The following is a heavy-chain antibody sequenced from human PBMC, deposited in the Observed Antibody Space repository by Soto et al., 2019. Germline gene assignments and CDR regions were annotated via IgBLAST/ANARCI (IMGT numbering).Heavy chain of an antibody. CDR1: GGSISSGDYY. Sequence: SETLSLTCTLSGGSISSGDYYWSWIRQPQGKGLEWIGSIYYSGSTYYNPSLKSRVTISVDTSKNQFSLKLSCVTAEDTAVYYCARVDTTILHYGLDVWGQGTTVTVSS. CDR3: ARVDTTILHYGLDV. V-gene: IGHV4-39*01. CDR2: IYYSGST. J-gene: IGHJ6*02. D-gene: IGHD5-18*01.